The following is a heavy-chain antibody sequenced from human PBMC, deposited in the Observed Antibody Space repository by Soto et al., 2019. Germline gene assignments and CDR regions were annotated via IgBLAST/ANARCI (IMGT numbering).Heavy chain of an antibody. CDR3: ARRGDGMDV. CDR2: INVGNGNT. Sequence: QVQLVQSGAEEKKPGASVKVSCKASGYTFTNYAMHWVRQAPGQRLEWKGWINVGNGNTKYSQKFQGRVTITRDTSASTADMELSSLRSEDTAVYYCARRGDGMDVWGQGTTVTVYS. D-gene: IGHD3-10*01. CDR1: GYTFTNYA. J-gene: IGHJ6*02. V-gene: IGHV1-3*05.